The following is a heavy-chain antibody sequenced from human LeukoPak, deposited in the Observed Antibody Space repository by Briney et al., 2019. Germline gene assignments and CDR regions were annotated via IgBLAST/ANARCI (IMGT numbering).Heavy chain of an antibody. V-gene: IGHV3-23*01. CDR3: AKDPGYCSSTSCYKADAFDI. CDR1: GFTVRSNY. J-gene: IGHJ3*02. D-gene: IGHD2-2*02. CDR2: ISGSGGST. Sequence: PGGSLRLSCAASGFTVRSNYISWVRQAPGKGLEWVSAISGSGGSTYYADSVKGRFTISRDNSKNTLYLQMNSLRAEDTAVYYCAKDPGYCSSTSCYKADAFDIWDQGTMVTVSS.